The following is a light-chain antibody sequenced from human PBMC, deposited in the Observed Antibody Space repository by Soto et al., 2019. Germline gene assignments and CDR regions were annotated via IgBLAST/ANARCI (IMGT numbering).Light chain of an antibody. Sequence: EIVLTQSPATLSLSPGERATLSCRDSQSVSSYLAWYQQKPGQAPRLLIYDASNRATGIPARFIRNESWTDFTLPTSSLEPEDFALYYCQQRNNWPPIAFSQGTRLQI. CDR1: QSVSSY. CDR2: DAS. V-gene: IGKV3-11*01. CDR3: QQRNNWPPIA. J-gene: IGKJ5*01.